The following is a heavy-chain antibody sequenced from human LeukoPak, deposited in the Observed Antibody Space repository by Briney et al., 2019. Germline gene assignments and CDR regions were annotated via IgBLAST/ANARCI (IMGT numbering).Heavy chain of an antibody. CDR3: KSGGAAPGSFDN. V-gene: IGHV3-7*01. J-gene: IGHJ4*02. CDR2: IKYDGDEE. CDR1: GFTFSDYW. D-gene: IGHD6-13*01. Sequence: GSLRLSCAASGFTFSDYWMSWMRQAPGKGLEWVANIKYDGDEEYYVDSAKGRFTISRDNAKNSLYLQLNSLRVEDTAVYYCKSGGAAPGSFDNWGQGTLVTVSP.